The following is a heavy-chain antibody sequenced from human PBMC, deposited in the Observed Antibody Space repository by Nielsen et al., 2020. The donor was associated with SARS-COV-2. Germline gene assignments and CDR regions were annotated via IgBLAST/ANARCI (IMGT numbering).Heavy chain of an antibody. V-gene: IGHV3-30-3*01. Sequence: WIRQPPGKGLEWVAVISYDGSNKYYADSVKGRFTISRDNSKNTLYLQMNSLRAEDTAVYYCAREKQYQLLWVSYYGIDVWGQGTTVTVSS. D-gene: IGHD2-2*01. J-gene: IGHJ6*02. CDR3: AREKQYQLLWVSYYGIDV. CDR2: ISYDGSNK.